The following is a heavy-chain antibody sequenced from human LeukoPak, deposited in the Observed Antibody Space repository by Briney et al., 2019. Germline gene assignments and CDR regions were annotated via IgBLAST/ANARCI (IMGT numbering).Heavy chain of an antibody. V-gene: IGHV3-74*01. D-gene: IGHD3-16*01. CDR2: INSDGSST. CDR3: ARDTGDLAPFDY. CDR1: GFTFSSYS. J-gene: IGHJ4*02. Sequence: PGGSLRLSCAASGFTFSSYSMHWVRQAPGKGLVWVSRINSDGSSTSYADSVKGRFTISRDNAKNTLYLQMNSLRAEDTAVYYCARDTGDLAPFDYWGQGTLVTVSS.